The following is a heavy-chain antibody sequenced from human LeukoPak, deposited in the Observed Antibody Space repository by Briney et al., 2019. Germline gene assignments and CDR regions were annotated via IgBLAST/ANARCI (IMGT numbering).Heavy chain of an antibody. J-gene: IGHJ4*02. V-gene: IGHV3-30*02. CDR2: IRYDGSNK. D-gene: IGHD5-24*01. CDR1: RFTLSSYG. Sequence: PGGSLRLSCAASRFTLSSYGMHWVRQAPGKGLEWVAFIRYDGSNKYYADSVKGRFTISRDNPKNTLYLQMNSLRAEDTAVYYCAKQRDGYNSRPVDYWGQGTLVTVSS. CDR3: AKQRDGYNSRPVDY.